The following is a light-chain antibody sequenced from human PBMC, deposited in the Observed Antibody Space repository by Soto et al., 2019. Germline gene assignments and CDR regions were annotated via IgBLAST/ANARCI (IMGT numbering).Light chain of an antibody. CDR1: QDSNTF. CDR3: QQSDNLPDFT. J-gene: IGKJ3*01. CDR2: ATS. Sequence: DIQVTQSPRSLSASVGDRVTVTCQASQDSNTFLNWFQQKPGEAPKLLIYATSNLEPGVPSRFSGRQSGTDFILSISSLQPEDVGTYYCQQSDNLPDFTFGPGTKVNI. V-gene: IGKV1-33*01.